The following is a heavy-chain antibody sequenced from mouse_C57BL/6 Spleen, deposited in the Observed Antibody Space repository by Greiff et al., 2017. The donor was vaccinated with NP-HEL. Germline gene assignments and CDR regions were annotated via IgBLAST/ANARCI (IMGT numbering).Heavy chain of an antibody. Sequence: EVHLVESGGGLVKPGGSLKLSCAASGFTFSSYAMSWVRQTPEKRLEWVATISDGGSYTYYPDNVKGRFTISRDNAKNNLYLQMSHLKSEDTAMYYCARVDVWGTGTTVTVSS. J-gene: IGHJ1*03. CDR1: GFTFSSYA. V-gene: IGHV5-4*01. CDR3: ARVDV. CDR2: ISDGGSYT.